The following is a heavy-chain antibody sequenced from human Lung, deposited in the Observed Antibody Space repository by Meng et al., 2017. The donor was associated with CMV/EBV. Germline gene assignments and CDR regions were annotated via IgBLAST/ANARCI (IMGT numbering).Heavy chain of an antibody. CDR1: GGSISSSSYY. CDR3: ARDRDCSSTSCYDSVF. V-gene: IGHV4-39*07. CDR2: IYYSGST. J-gene: IGHJ4*02. Sequence: LTXTVSGGSISSSSYYWGWIRQPPGKGLEWIGSIYYSGSTYYNPSLKSRVTISVDTSKNQFSLKLSSVTAADTAVYYCARDRDCSSTSCYDSVFWGQGTLVTVSS. D-gene: IGHD2-2*01.